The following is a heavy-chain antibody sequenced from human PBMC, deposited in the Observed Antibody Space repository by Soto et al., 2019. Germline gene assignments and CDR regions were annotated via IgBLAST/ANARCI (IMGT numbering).Heavy chain of an antibody. D-gene: IGHD6-13*01. J-gene: IGHJ6*02. V-gene: IGHV1-8*01. CDR2: MNPNSGNT. CDR3: ARGLYSSSWYAPRYYYGMDV. CDR1: GYTFTSYD. Sequence: GASVKVSCKASGYTFTSYDINWVRQATGQGLEWMGWMNPNSGNTGYAQKFQGRVTMTRNTSISTAHMELSSLRSEDTAVYYCARGLYSSSWYAPRYYYGMDVWGQGTTVTVSS.